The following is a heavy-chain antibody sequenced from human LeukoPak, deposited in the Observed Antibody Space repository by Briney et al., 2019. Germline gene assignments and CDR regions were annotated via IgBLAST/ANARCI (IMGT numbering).Heavy chain of an antibody. CDR3: ARDKSNGIGIVY. CDR1: GYTFRNYY. Sequence: GASVKVACKASGYTFRNYYIHWLRQAPGHGLEYMGWINFHRGDTNYAEKFQGRVTMTRDTSIDTVYMDLSSLRSDDTALYYCARDKSNGIGIVYWGQGTPVTVSS. CDR2: INFHRGDT. J-gene: IGHJ4*02. V-gene: IGHV1-2*02. D-gene: IGHD1-26*01.